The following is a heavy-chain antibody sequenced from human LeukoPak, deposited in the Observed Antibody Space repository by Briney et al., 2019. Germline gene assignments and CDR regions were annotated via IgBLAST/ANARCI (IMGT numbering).Heavy chain of an antibody. Sequence: GGSLRLSCAASGFTFSSYAMSWVRQAPGKGLEWVSAISGSGGSTYYAASVKGRFTISRDNSKNTLYLQMNSLRAEDTAVYYCAKDGSITMIVVVITEFDYWGQGTLVTVSS. CDR2: ISGSGGST. V-gene: IGHV3-23*01. CDR3: AKDGSITMIVVVITEFDY. J-gene: IGHJ4*02. D-gene: IGHD3-22*01. CDR1: GFTFSSYA.